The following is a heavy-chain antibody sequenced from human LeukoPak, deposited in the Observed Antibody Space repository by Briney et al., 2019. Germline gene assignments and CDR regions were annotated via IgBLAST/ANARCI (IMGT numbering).Heavy chain of an antibody. CDR1: GFTFSSYS. CDR3: AKDVDTAMVFDY. Sequence: PGGSLRLSCAASGFTFSSYSMNWVRQAPGKGLEWVSSISSSSSYIYYADSVKGRFTISRDNAKNSLYLQMNSLRAEDTALYYCAKDVDTAMVFDYWGQGTLVTVSS. V-gene: IGHV3-21*04. J-gene: IGHJ4*02. CDR2: ISSSSSYI. D-gene: IGHD5-18*01.